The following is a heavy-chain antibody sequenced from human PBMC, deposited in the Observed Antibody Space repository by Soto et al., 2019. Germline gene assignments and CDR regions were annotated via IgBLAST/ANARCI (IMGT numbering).Heavy chain of an antibody. D-gene: IGHD1-26*01. Sequence: SETLSLTCAVYGGSFSGYYWSWIRQPPGKGLEWIGEINHSGSTNYNPSLKSRVTISVDTSENQFSLKLSSVTAADTAVYYCARGHKGGELPHTFGMDVWGQGTTVTVSS. V-gene: IGHV4-34*01. CDR2: INHSGST. CDR1: GGSFSGYY. J-gene: IGHJ6*02. CDR3: ARGHKGGELPHTFGMDV.